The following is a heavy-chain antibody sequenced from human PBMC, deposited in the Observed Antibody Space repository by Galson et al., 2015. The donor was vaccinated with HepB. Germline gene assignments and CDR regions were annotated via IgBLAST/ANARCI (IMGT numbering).Heavy chain of an antibody. CDR1: GFTFSNAW. J-gene: IGHJ6*03. D-gene: IGHD3-10*01. CDR2: IKSKTDGGTT. CDR3: TTDSVWFGELLSPDFGYYYYYMDV. V-gene: IGHV3-15*07. Sequence: SLRLSCAASGFTFSNAWMNWVRQAPGKGLEWVGRIKSKTDGGTTDYAAPVKGRFTISRDDSKNTLYLQMNSLKTEDTAVYYCTTDSVWFGELLSPDFGYYYYYMDVGSKGTTVTVSS.